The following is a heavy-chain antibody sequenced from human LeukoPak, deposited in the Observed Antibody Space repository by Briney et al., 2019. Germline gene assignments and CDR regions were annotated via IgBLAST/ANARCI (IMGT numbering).Heavy chain of an antibody. CDR3: ASSYYDFWSGYHTSMDV. CDR2: IFQTGHS. J-gene: IGHJ6*02. Sequence: SETLSLTCTVSGGSISTFYWSWLRQPPGKGLEWIGYIFQTGHSNYNPSLKGRVTISVDTSKNQLSLKLYSVTVADTAVYYCASSYYDFWSGYHTSMDVWGQGTTVTVSS. V-gene: IGHV4-59*08. CDR1: GGSISTFY. D-gene: IGHD3-3*01.